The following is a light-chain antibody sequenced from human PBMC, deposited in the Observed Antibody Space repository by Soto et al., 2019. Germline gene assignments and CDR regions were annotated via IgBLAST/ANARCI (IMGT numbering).Light chain of an antibody. V-gene: IGKV3-11*01. CDR1: QSVSSY. CDR2: SVS. J-gene: IGKJ2*01. Sequence: EIVLTQSPATLSLSPKARGTLSFRASQSVSSYLAWVQQKPGQTPRLLIYSVSSRATGIPDRFSGSGSGTDFTLTISSLQPEDFATYYCQQSYSTPYTFGQGTKVDIK. CDR3: QQSYSTPYT.